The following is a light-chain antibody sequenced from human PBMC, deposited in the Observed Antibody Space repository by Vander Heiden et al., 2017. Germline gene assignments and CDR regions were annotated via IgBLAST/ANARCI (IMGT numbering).Light chain of an antibody. V-gene: IGLV3-21*02. J-gene: IGLJ3*02. CDR1: NIGTKS. CDR3: QGWDSSSDHWV. CDR2: DDS. Sequence: SYVLTQAPSVSVAPGQTAGITCGGNNIGTKSVNWYQQKPGQAPVLVVYDDSDRPSGIPERFSGSNSGNTATLTISRVEAGDEADYYCQGWDSSSDHWVFGGGTKLSVL.